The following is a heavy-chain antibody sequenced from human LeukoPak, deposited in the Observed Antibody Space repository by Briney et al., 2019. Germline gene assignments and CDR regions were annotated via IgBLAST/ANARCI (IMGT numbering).Heavy chain of an antibody. CDR1: GFTFSSYG. CDR2: IWYDGSNK. V-gene: IGHV3-33*06. Sequence: GGSLRLSCAASGFTFSSYGMHWVRQAPGKGLEWVAVIWYDGSNKYYADSVKGRFTISRDNSKNTLYLQMNSLRAEDTAVYYRAKPERGYSYGYAAYWGQGTLVTVSS. CDR3: AKPERGYSYGYAAY. J-gene: IGHJ4*02. D-gene: IGHD5-18*01.